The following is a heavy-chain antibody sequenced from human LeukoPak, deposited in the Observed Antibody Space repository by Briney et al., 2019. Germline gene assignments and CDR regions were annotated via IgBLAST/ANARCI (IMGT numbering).Heavy chain of an antibody. V-gene: IGHV4-34*01. D-gene: IGHD3-3*01. CDR3: AGSGYYRRWHYFDY. Sequence: SETLSLTCAVYGGSFSGYYWSWIRQSPGKGLQWIGEINHSGSTNYNPSLKSRFTISVDTSKNQFSLKLSSVTAADTAVYYCAGSGYYRRWHYFDYWGQGTLVTVSS. J-gene: IGHJ4*02. CDR2: INHSGST. CDR1: GGSFSGYY.